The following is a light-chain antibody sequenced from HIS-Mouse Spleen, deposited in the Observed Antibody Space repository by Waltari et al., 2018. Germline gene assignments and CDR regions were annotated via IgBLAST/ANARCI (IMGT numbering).Light chain of an antibody. CDR1: QSVSSH. V-gene: IGKV3-11*01. CDR2: DAS. Sequence: EIVLTQSPATLSLSPGERANLSCRASQSVSSHLAWYQQQPGQAPRLLIYDASNRATGIPARFSGSGSGTDFTLTISSLEPEDFAVYYCQQRSNWLTFGGGTKVEIK. CDR3: QQRSNWLT. J-gene: IGKJ4*01.